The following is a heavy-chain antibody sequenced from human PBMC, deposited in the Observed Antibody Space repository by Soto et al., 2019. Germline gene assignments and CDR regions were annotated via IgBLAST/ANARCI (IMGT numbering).Heavy chain of an antibody. CDR3: AKDGDILSGYPEYVQH. CDR2: IRGGGGST. J-gene: IGHJ1*01. D-gene: IGHD3-9*01. V-gene: IGHV3-23*01. Sequence: GGSLRLSCAASGFTFSSYAMSWVRQAPGKGLECVSSIRGGGGSTYYPDSVKGRFTSSRDNSKNTLYLQMNSLRAEDTAVYYCAKDGDILSGYPEYVQHWGQGTLVTVYS. CDR1: GFTFSSYA.